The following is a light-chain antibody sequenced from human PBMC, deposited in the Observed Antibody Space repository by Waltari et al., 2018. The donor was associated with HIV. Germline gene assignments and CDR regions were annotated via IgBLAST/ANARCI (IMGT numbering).Light chain of an antibody. CDR3: QQTFAVPLS. CDR1: VFVNLY. J-gene: IGKJ4*01. V-gene: IGKV1-39*01. CDR2: GSS. Sequence: DVQMTQSPSSLSASVGDRVTINCRTSVFVNLYLNWYQQRPGEAPKLLIYGSSILQSGVPSRFSGSGSGTNFVLTISGLRPEDSATYYCQQTFAVPLSFGAGTKVEI.